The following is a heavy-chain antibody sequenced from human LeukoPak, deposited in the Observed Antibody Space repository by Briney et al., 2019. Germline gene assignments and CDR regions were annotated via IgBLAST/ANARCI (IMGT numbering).Heavy chain of an antibody. CDR1: GGSISSGGYY. CDR2: IYYSGST. D-gene: IGHD4-17*01. V-gene: IGHV4-31*03. Sequence: SQTLSLTCTVSGGSISSGGYYWSWIRQHPGKGLEWIGYIYYSGSTYYNPSLKSRVTISVDTSKNQFSLKLSSVTAADTAVYYCARGRTTVTTKGTGRYYYYGMDVWGQGTTVTVSS. J-gene: IGHJ6*02. CDR3: ARGRTTVTTKGTGRYYYYGMDV.